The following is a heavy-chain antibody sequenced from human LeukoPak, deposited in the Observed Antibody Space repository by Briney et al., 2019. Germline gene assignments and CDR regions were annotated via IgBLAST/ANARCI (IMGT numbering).Heavy chain of an antibody. CDR1: GFTFSSYA. V-gene: IGHV3-64D*09. D-gene: IGHD3-22*01. Sequence: GGSLRLSCAASGFTFSSYAMTWVRQAPGKGLEYVSAISSNGGSTYYADSVKGRFTISRDNSKNTLYLQMSSLRAEDTAVYYCVKGQRYYDSSGYYSIEYFQHWGQGTLVTVSS. J-gene: IGHJ1*01. CDR3: VKGQRYYDSSGYYSIEYFQH. CDR2: ISSNGGST.